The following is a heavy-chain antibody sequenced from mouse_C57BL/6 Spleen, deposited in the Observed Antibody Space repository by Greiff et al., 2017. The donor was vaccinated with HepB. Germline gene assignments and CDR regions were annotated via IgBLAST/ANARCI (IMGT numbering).Heavy chain of an antibody. CDR1: GYTFTEYT. D-gene: IGHD2-4*01. J-gene: IGHJ4*01. CDR3: ARHEVHYDYDGAMDY. V-gene: IGHV1-62-2*01. CDR2: FYPGSGSI. Sequence: QVHVKQSGAELVKPGASVKLSCKASGYTFTEYTIHWVKQRSGQGLEWIGWFYPGSGSIKYNEKFKDKATLTADKSSSTVYMELSRLTSEDSAVYFCARHEVHYDYDGAMDYWGQGTSVTVSS.